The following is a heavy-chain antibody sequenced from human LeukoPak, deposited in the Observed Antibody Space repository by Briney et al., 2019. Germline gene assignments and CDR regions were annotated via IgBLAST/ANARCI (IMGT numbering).Heavy chain of an antibody. J-gene: IGHJ4*02. CDR1: GDSISSSSYY. V-gene: IGHV4-39*01. CDR2: IFHSGST. Sequence: SETLSLTCTVSGDSISSSSYYWGWIRQPPGKGLEWIGSIFHSGSTYYNPSLKSRVTISVDTSKNQFSLKLPSVTAADTAVYFCARDWFSTGHADYWGQGTLVTVSS. CDR3: ARDWFSTGHADY. D-gene: IGHD3/OR15-3a*01.